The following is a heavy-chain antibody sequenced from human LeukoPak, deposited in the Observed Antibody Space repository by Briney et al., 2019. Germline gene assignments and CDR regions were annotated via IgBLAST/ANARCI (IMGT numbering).Heavy chain of an antibody. CDR1: GGSISSYY. CDR3: ARGPYKDIVVVPAARQYNWFDP. CDR2: IYTTGST. V-gene: IGHV4-4*07. J-gene: IGHJ5*02. D-gene: IGHD2-2*01. Sequence: SETLSLTCTVSGGSISSYYWTWIRQPAGKGLEWIGRIYTTGSTNYNPSLNSRVTMSVDTSKNQFSLKLSSVTAADTAVYYCARGPYKDIVVVPAARQYNWFDPWGQGTLVTVSS.